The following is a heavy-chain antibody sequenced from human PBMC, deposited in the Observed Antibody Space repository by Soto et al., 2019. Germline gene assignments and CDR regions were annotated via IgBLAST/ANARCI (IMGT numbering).Heavy chain of an antibody. D-gene: IGHD2-2*01. CDR1: GFTFSSYS. Sequence: EMQLVESGGGLVKPGGSLRLSCAASGFTFSSYSMNWVRQAPGKGLEWVSSISSSSRFIYYADSVKGRFTISRDNARNSLYLQMNSQRAEDTAMYYCARDTGCSNTTCYHTIYYCYGMDVWGQGTTVTVSS. J-gene: IGHJ6*02. V-gene: IGHV3-21*01. CDR3: ARDTGCSNTTCYHTIYYCYGMDV. CDR2: ISSSSRFI.